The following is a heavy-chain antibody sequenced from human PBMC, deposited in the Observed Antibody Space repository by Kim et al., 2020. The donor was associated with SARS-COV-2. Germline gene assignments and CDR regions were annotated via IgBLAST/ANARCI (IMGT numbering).Heavy chain of an antibody. CDR2: ISSSGEKT. J-gene: IGHJ1*01. Sequence: GGSLRLSCGASGFTFSNHAMSWVRQAPGKGLECLSFISSSGEKTNYAGSVKGRFTISRASSKNMVYLQMNNLRVDDTATYYCAKDLGSNGLGATLLTWG. D-gene: IGHD3-16*01. CDR3: AKDLGSNGLGATLLT. CDR1: GFTFSNHA. V-gene: IGHV3-23*01.